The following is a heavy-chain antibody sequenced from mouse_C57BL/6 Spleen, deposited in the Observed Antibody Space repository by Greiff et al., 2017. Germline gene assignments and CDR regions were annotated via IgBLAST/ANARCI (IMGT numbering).Heavy chain of an antibody. CDR3: TRSLHYGSSYEDAMDY. CDR2: IDPETGGT. J-gene: IGHJ4*01. V-gene: IGHV1-15*01. D-gene: IGHD1-1*01. CDR1: GYTFTDYE. Sequence: VQLQQSGAELVRPGASVTLSCKASGYTFTDYEMHWVKQTPVHGLEWIGAIDPETGGTAYNQKLKGKAILTADKSSSTAYMELRSLTSEDSAVYYCTRSLHYGSSYEDAMDYWGQGTSVTVSS.